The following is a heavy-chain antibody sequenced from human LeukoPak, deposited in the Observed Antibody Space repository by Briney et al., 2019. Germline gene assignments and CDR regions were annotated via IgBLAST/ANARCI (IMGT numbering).Heavy chain of an antibody. CDR2: ISYDGSNK. CDR3: AKDYYDSSGISYFDY. Sequence: PGGSLRLSCAASGFTFSSDGMHWVRQAPGKGLEWVAVISYDGSNKYYADSVKGRFTISRDNSKNTLYLQMNSLRAEDTAVYYCAKDYYDSSGISYFDYWGQGTLVTVSS. CDR1: GFTFSSDG. D-gene: IGHD3-22*01. V-gene: IGHV3-30*18. J-gene: IGHJ4*02.